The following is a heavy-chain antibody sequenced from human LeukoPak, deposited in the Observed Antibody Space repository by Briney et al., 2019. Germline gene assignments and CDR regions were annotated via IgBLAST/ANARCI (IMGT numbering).Heavy chain of an antibody. CDR2: ISSSGSTI. V-gene: IGHV3-11*04. CDR1: GFTFSDYY. D-gene: IGHD5-18*01. Sequence: GGSLRLSCAASGFTFSDYYMSWIRQAPGKGLEWVSYISSSGSTIYYADSVKGRFTISRDNAKKSLYLQMNSVRAEDTAVYYCASLGTAITSDAFDIWGQGTMVTVSS. CDR3: ASLGTAITSDAFDI. J-gene: IGHJ3*02.